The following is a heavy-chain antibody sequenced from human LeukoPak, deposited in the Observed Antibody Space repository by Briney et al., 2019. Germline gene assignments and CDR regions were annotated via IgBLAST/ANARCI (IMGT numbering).Heavy chain of an antibody. CDR2: IYYSGST. Sequence: SETLPLTCTVSGGSISSSSYYWGWIRQPPGKGLEWIGSIYYSGSTYYNPSLKSRVTISVDTSKNQFSLKLSSVTAADTAVYYCARQGVAGTNYFDYWGQGTLSPSPQ. CDR1: GGSISSSSYY. J-gene: IGHJ4*02. V-gene: IGHV4-39*01. CDR3: ARQGVAGTNYFDY. D-gene: IGHD6-19*01.